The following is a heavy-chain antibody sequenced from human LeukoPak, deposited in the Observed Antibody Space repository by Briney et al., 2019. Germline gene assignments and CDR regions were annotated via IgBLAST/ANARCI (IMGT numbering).Heavy chain of an antibody. CDR2: INPNSGGT. CDR1: GYTFTGYY. CDR3: ARTPLGYDILTGYLAFDAFDI. D-gene: IGHD3-9*01. V-gene: IGHV1-2*02. J-gene: IGHJ3*02. Sequence: GASVKVSCKASGYTFTGYYMHWVRQAPGQGLEWMGWINPNSGGTNYAQKFQGRVTMTRDTSISTAYMELSRLRSDDTAVYYCARTPLGYDILTGYLAFDAFDIWGQGTMVTVSS.